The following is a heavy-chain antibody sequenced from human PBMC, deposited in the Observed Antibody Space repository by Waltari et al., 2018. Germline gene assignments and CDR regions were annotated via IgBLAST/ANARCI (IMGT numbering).Heavy chain of an antibody. CDR2: ISVGGGTT. CDR3: VKQRVRASPIFDY. V-gene: IGHV3-23*04. Sequence: EVQLVESGGGLVQPGGSLKLSCATSGFTFSRSAMTWVRQAPGMVVEWVSDISVGGGTTYYADSVKGRFTISRDNSKNILYLQMNSLRAEDTAFYYCVKQRVRASPIFDYWGLGTLVTVSS. J-gene: IGHJ4*02. D-gene: IGHD6-25*01. CDR1: GFTFSRSA.